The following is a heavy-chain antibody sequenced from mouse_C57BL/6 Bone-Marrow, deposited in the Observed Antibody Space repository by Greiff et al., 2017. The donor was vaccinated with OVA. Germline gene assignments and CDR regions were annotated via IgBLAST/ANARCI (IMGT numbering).Heavy chain of an antibody. CDR2: IYPRSGNT. CDR1: GYTFTSYG. J-gene: IGHJ4*01. Sequence: QVQLQQSGAELARPGASVKLSCKASGYTFTSYGISWVKQRTGQGLEWIGEIYPRSGNTYYNEKFKGKATLTADKSSSTAYMELRSLTSEDSAVYFCARTTVVAHYAMDYWGQGTSVTVSS. V-gene: IGHV1-81*01. D-gene: IGHD1-1*01. CDR3: ARTTVVAHYAMDY.